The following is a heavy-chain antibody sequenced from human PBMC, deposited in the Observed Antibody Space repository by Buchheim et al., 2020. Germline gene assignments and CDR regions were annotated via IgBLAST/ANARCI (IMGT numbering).Heavy chain of an antibody. CDR1: GFTFSTYA. CDR2: ISGSGGST. D-gene: IGHD4-23*01. V-gene: IGHV3-23*01. CDR3: AKYRTTVVTPGAFDY. J-gene: IGHJ4*02. Sequence: VQLLESGGGLVQPGGSLRLSCAASGFTFSTYAVTWVRQAPGKGLEWVSAISGSGGSTYYADSVKGRFTISRDNSKNTLSLQMNSLRADDTAVYYCAKYRTTVVTPGAFDYWGQGTL.